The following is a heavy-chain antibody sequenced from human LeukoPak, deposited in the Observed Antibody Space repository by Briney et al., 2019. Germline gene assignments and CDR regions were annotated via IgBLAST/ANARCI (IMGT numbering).Heavy chain of an antibody. V-gene: IGHV3-30*02. CDR2: IRYDGSNK. CDR3: AKDEDEFFQH. CDR1: GFTFSSYG. Sequence: GGSLRLSCAASGFTFSSYGMHWVRQAPGKGLEWVAFIRYDGSNKYYADSVKGRFTVSRDNSKNTLYLQMNSLRAEDTAVYYCAKDEDEFFQHWGQGTLVTVSS. J-gene: IGHJ1*01.